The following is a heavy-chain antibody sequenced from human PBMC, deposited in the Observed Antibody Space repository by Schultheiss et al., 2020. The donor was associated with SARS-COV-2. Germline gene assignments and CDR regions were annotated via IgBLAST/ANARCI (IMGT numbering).Heavy chain of an antibody. V-gene: IGHV3-66*01. Sequence: GGSLRLSCAASGFTVSRNYMSWVRQAPGKGLEWVSLIYSDRSTYYADSVKGRFSISRDNSKNTVYLQMSSLRAEDTAVYYCARDSIPSYGDSIDYWGQGTLVTVSS. CDR2: IYSDRST. CDR3: ARDSIPSYGDSIDY. D-gene: IGHD4-17*01. CDR1: GFTVSRNY. J-gene: IGHJ4*02.